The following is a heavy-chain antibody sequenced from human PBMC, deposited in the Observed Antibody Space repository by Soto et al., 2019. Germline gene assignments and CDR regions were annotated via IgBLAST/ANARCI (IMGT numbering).Heavy chain of an antibody. CDR1: GFTPRNYW. CDR2: INGDGSST. Sequence: GGSLRLSCEASGFTPRNYWMHWVRQAPGKGLVWVSRINGDGSSTSYADSVKGRFTISRDNAKDTVYLQMNSLRAEDTAVYSCARGNRGYGNFDYFDYWGLGTLVTV. V-gene: IGHV3-74*01. D-gene: IGHD5-12*01. J-gene: IGHJ4*02. CDR3: ARGNRGYGNFDYFDY.